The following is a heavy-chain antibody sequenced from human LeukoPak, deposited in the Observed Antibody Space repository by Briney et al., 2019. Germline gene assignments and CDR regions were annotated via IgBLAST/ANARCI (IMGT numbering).Heavy chain of an antibody. D-gene: IGHD2-21*02. CDR1: GFTFSNYA. CDR2: ISSNGGST. CDR3: VKGVVVVTARAFDY. Sequence: GGSLRLSCSASGFTFSNYAMHWVRQAPGKGLEYVSVISSNGGSTYYADSVKGRFTISRDNSKNTLYLQMSSLRVEDTAVYYCVKGVVVVTARAFDYWGQGTLVTVSS. V-gene: IGHV3-64D*06. J-gene: IGHJ4*02.